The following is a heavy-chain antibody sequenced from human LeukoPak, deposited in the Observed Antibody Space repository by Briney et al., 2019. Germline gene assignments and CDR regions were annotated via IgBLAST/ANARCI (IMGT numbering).Heavy chain of an antibody. CDR2: IIPMSDTA. D-gene: IGHD1-26*01. CDR3: AREDDTGRYMGDDAFDI. J-gene: IGHJ3*02. Sequence: ALVKVSCKASGGTFNSYAISWVRQAPGQGLEWMGGIIPMSDTANYPQKFRGRLTITADIPTSTVYMELSSLRSEDTAVYYCAREDDTGRYMGDDAFDIWGQGTMVTVSS. V-gene: IGHV1-69*06. CDR1: GGTFNSYA.